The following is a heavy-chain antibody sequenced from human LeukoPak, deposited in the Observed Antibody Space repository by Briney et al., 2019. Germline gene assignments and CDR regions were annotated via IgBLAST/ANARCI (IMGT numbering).Heavy chain of an antibody. J-gene: IGHJ4*02. CDR2: ISGSGGST. D-gene: IGHD3-22*01. Sequence: GGSLRLSCAASGLTFSGYAMSWVRQAPGKGLEWVSAISGSGGSTYYADSVKGRFTISRDNSKNTLYLQMNSLRAEDTAVYYCATMVTSPTYYYDSSGYEDYWGQGTLVTVSS. V-gene: IGHV3-23*01. CDR3: ATMVTSPTYYYDSSGYEDY. CDR1: GLTFSGYA.